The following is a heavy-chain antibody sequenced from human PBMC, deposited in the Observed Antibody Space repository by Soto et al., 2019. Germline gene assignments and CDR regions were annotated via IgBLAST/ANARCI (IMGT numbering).Heavy chain of an antibody. V-gene: IGHV4-59*01. CDR1: GGSFSSYY. J-gene: IGHJ6*03. CDR3: ATGINRESYYYYMDV. Sequence: PSETLSLTCTPSGGSFSSYYLSWIRQPPGKGLEWIGYIYYSGSTNYNPSLKSRVTISVDTSKNQFALKLSSVTAADTAVYYCATGINRESYYYYMDVWGKGTTVTVSS. CDR2: IYYSGST.